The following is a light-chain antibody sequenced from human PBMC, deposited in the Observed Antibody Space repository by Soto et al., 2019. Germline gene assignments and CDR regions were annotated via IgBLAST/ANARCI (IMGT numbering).Light chain of an antibody. CDR2: GAS. Sequence: EIVLTQSPGTLSLSPGEGATLSCRASQGVYSSYLAWYQQKPGQAPRLLIYGASSRATGIPDRFSGSGSGNDFTLTISRLEPEDFAVYYCPQYCSSPLTFGGGTKVEIK. CDR1: QGVYSSY. CDR3: PQYCSSPLT. J-gene: IGKJ4*01. V-gene: IGKV3-20*01.